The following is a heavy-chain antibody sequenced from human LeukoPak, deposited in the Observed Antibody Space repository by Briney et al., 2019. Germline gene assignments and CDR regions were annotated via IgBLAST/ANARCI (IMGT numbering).Heavy chain of an antibody. D-gene: IGHD6-13*01. J-gene: IGHJ3*02. CDR3: ARVWAAAPTDAFDI. Sequence: SETLSLTCTVSGGSISSSSYYWGWIRQPPGKGLEWIGSIYYSGSTYYNPSLKSRVTISVDTSKNQFSLKLSSVTAADTAVYYCARVWAAAPTDAFDIWGQGTMVTVSS. CDR1: GGSISSSSYY. CDR2: IYYSGST. V-gene: IGHV4-39*07.